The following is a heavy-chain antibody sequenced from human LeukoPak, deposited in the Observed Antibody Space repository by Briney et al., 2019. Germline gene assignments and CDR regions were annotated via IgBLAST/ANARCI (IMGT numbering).Heavy chain of an antibody. Sequence: PGGSLRLSCAASGFTFSSYAMHWVRQAPGKGLEYVSAISSNGGSTYYADSVKGRFTISRDNSKNTLYLQMSSLRAEDTAVYYCVKDRSMVRGVIIYYFDYWGQGTLVTVSS. D-gene: IGHD3-10*01. J-gene: IGHJ4*02. CDR3: VKDRSMVRGVIIYYFDY. CDR1: GFTFSSYA. CDR2: ISSNGGST. V-gene: IGHV3-64D*06.